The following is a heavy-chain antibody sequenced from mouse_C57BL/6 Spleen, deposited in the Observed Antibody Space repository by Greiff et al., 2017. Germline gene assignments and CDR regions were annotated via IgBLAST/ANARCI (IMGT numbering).Heavy chain of an antibody. J-gene: IGHJ4*01. CDR3: ARLGITTVVARAMDY. D-gene: IGHD1-1*01. V-gene: IGHV1-52*01. CDR1: GYTFTSYW. Sequence: VKLQQPGAELVRPGSSVKLSCKASGYTFTSYWMHWVKQRPIQGLEWIGNIDPSDSETHYNQKFKDKATLTVDKSSSTAYMQLSSLTSEDSAVYYCARLGITTVVARAMDYWGQGTSVTVSS. CDR2: IDPSDSET.